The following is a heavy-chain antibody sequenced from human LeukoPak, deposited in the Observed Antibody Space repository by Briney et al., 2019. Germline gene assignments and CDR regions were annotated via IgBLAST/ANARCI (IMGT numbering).Heavy chain of an antibody. J-gene: IGHJ3*02. CDR1: GFTFSSYA. CDR3: ARHMEWELDAFDI. V-gene: IGHV4-34*01. CDR2: INHNKTT. D-gene: IGHD1-26*01. Sequence: GSLRLSCAASGFTFSSYAMSWVRQAPGKGLEWIGEINHNKTTNYNPSLTSRVTISVDTSKNQFSLNLTSATAADTAVYYCARHMEWELDAFDIWGQGTMVTVSS.